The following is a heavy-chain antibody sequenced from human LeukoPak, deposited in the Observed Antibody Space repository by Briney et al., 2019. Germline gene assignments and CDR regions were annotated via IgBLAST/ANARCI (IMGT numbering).Heavy chain of an antibody. Sequence: GESLKSSFKSPGYRIGNYGIGWVRQMPGKGLEWMGVIYPGDSDTRYSPSFQGQVTISADMSISTAHLHWSSLKASDSAMYYCASSYNFPGSFDMWGQDTQVTISS. V-gene: IGHV5-51*01. J-gene: IGHJ3*02. CDR3: ASSYNFPGSFDM. D-gene: IGHD5-24*01. CDR2: IYPGDSDT. CDR1: GYRIGNYG.